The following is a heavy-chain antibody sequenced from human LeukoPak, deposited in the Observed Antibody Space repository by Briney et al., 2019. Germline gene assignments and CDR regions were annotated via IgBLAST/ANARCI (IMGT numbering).Heavy chain of an antibody. CDR1: GFTVSSYE. D-gene: IGHD6-13*01. Sequence: KSGGSLRLSCAASGFTVSSYEMNWVRQAPGKGLEWVSYISTSGSTIYYADSVKGRFTISRDNAKKSLYLQMNSLRAEDTAVYYCASKYSSSWDGDYWGQGTLVTVSS. V-gene: IGHV3-48*03. J-gene: IGHJ4*02. CDR2: ISTSGSTI. CDR3: ASKYSSSWDGDY.